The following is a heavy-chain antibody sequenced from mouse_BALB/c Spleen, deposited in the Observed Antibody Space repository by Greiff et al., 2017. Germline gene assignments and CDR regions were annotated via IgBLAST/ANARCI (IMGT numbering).Heavy chain of an antibody. V-gene: IGHV1S81*02. CDR2: INPSNGGT. D-gene: IGHD2-3*01. Sequence: QVQLQQSGAELVKPGASVKMSCKASGYTFTSYYMYWVKQRPGQGLEWIGEINPSNGGTNYNEKFKGKATLTVDKSSSTEYMQLSSLTSEDSAVYYCARGYDCYYFFAYWGQGTLVTVSA. J-gene: IGHJ3*01. CDR1: GYTFTSYY. CDR3: ARGYDCYYFFAY.